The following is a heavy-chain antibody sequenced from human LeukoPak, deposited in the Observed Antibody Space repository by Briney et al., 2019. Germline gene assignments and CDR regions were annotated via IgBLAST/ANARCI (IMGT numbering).Heavy chain of an antibody. J-gene: IGHJ6*02. CDR2: MNPNTGDA. V-gene: IGHV1-8*01. CDR1: GYTFTSYD. CDR3: ARRKSDYGDYYYGMDV. Sequence: GASVTVSCKASGYTFTSYDINWVRQATGQGLEWMGWMNPNTGDADYAQKFQGRATMTRNISISTAYMELSSLRFEDTAVYYCARRKSDYGDYYYGMDVWGQGTTVTVSS. D-gene: IGHD4-17*01.